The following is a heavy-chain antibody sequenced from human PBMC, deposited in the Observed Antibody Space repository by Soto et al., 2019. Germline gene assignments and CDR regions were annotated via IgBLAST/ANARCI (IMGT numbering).Heavy chain of an antibody. CDR3: AREPRYCRGGSYSITGDAYDI. D-gene: IGHD2-15*01. V-gene: IGHV3-66*01. J-gene: IGHJ3*02. Sequence: GGSLRLSCTASGFIVSDTYVNWVRQAPGKGLEWVSVISNRGDTHYADSVRGRFSLSRDISDNTLHLQINNLRVEDTAVYYCAREPRYCRGGSYSITGDAYDIWGQGTMVTVSS. CDR2: ISNRGDT. CDR1: GFIVSDTY.